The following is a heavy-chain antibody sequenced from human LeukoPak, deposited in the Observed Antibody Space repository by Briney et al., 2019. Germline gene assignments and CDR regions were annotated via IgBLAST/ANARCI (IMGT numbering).Heavy chain of an antibody. CDR1: GFTFDDYG. CDR2: INWNGDST. V-gene: IGHV3-20*04. J-gene: IGHJ6*03. D-gene: IGHD6-13*01. CDR3: ARGRQKFSSSWYGPYYYYYYMDV. Sequence: PGGSLRLSCAASGFTFDDYGMSWVRQAPGKGLEWVSGINWNGDSTGYADSVKGRFTISRDNAKNSLYLQMNSLRAEDTALYYCARGRQKFSSSWYGPYYYYYYMDVWGKGTTVTVSS.